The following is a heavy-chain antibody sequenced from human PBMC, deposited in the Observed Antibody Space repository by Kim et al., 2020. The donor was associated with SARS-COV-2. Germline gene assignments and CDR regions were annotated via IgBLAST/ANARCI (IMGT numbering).Heavy chain of an antibody. Sequence: SETLSLTCTVSGGSISSGGYYWSWIRQHPGKGLEWIGYIYYSGSTYYNPSLKSRVTISVDTSKNQFSLKLSSVTAADTAVYYCAYATAGYYYYGMDVWGQGTTVTVSS. D-gene: IGHD2-21*02. CDR1: GGSISSGGYY. CDR3: AYATAGYYYYGMDV. CDR2: IYYSGST. V-gene: IGHV4-31*03. J-gene: IGHJ6*02.